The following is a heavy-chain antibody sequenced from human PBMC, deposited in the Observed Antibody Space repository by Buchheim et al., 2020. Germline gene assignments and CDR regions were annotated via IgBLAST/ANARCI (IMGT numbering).Heavy chain of an antibody. D-gene: IGHD3-16*01. CDR3: ARMGENNYAYSFDI. V-gene: IGHV3-11*01. CDR2: ISSSGGII. J-gene: IGHJ3*02. Sequence: VQLLESGGGLVEPGGSLRLSCAASGSTFSDYYMSWIRQAPGEGLEWLSYISSSGGIIYYADSVKGRFTISRDNAKNSLYLQMNSLRAEDTAVYYCARMGENNYAYSFDIWGQGT. CDR1: GSTFSDYY.